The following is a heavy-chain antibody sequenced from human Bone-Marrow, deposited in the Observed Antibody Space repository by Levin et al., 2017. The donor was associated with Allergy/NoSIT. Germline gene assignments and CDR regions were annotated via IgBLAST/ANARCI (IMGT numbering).Heavy chain of an antibody. CDR3: LYGAGSPSY. Sequence: GESLKISCRASGFTFGDFAMTWYRQAPGKGLEWVGVIRSTAYGGATEYAASVKDRFIMSRDDFQSIAYLQMNSLKIDDTAVYYCLYGAGSPSYLGQGALVTVSS. CDR1: GFTFGDFA. D-gene: IGHD3-10*01. CDR2: IRSTAYGGAT. J-gene: IGHJ4*02. V-gene: IGHV3-49*03.